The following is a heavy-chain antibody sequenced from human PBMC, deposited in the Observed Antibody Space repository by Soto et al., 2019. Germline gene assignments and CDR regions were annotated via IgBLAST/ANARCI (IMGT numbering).Heavy chain of an antibody. J-gene: IGHJ4*02. CDR3: ARERSGWFGSTLDY. Sequence: ASVKVSCKASGYTFTGYYMHWVRQAPGQGLEWMGWINPNSGGTNYAQKFQGWVTMTRDTSISTAYMELSRLRSDDTAVYYCARERSGWFGSTLDYWGQGTLVTVSS. CDR2: INPNSGGT. CDR1: GYTFTGYY. D-gene: IGHD6-19*01. V-gene: IGHV1-2*04.